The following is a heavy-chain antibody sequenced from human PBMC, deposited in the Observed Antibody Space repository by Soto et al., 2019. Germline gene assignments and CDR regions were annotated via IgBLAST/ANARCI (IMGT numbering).Heavy chain of an antibody. Sequence: SETLSLTCTVSGGSITNYYWSWSRQPPGKGLEWIGYIYYSGITNYNPSLKSRVTISVDPSKNQFSLKLRSVTSADTAVYYCARDRHNSGYWGQGTLVTVSS. V-gene: IGHV4-59*01. CDR1: GGSITNYY. CDR3: ARDRHNSGY. D-gene: IGHD6-19*01. J-gene: IGHJ4*02. CDR2: IYYSGIT.